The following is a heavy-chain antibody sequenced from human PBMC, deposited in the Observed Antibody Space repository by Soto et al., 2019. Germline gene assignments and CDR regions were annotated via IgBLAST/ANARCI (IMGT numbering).Heavy chain of an antibody. CDR1: GGTFSSYT. CDR3: ARGIAAAYKTDNWFDP. Sequence: SVKVSCKASGGTFSSYTISWVRQAPGQGLEWMGRIIPILGIANYAQKFQGRVTITADKSTSTAYMELSSLRSEDTAVYYCARGIAAAYKTDNWFDPWGQGTLVTVSS. D-gene: IGHD6-13*01. CDR2: IIPILGIA. J-gene: IGHJ5*02. V-gene: IGHV1-69*02.